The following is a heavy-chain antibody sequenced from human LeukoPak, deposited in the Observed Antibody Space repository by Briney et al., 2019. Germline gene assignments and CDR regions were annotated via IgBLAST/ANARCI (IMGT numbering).Heavy chain of an antibody. CDR3: ARRYCGGDCYRGWFDP. J-gene: IGHJ5*02. CDR1: GYTFTGYY. V-gene: IGHV1-2*06. Sequence: ASVKVSCKASGYTFTGYYMHWVRQAPGQGLEWMGRINPNSGGTNYAQKFQGRVTMTRDTSISTAYMELSRLRSDDTAVYYCARRYCGGDCYRGWFDPWGQGTLVTVSS. D-gene: IGHD2-21*02. CDR2: INPNSGGT.